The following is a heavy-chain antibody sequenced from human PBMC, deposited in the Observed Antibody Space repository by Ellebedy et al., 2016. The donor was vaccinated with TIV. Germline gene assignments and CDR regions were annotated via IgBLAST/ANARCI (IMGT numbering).Heavy chain of an antibody. CDR3: ASLGVRYCSGGSCYEASDY. V-gene: IGHV3-11*04. CDR2: ISSTGTTI. CDR1: GFTLSGYY. Sequence: GESLKISCAASGFTLSGYYMTWVRQAPGKGLEWVSTISSTGTTIYYADSVKGRFTISRDNAKNSLYLQMNSLRAEDTAVYYCASLGVRYCSGGSCYEASDYWGQGTLVTVSS. J-gene: IGHJ4*02. D-gene: IGHD2-15*01.